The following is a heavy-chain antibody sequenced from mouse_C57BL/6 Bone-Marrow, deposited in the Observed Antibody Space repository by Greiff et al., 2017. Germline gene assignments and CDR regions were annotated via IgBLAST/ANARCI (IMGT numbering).Heavy chain of an antibody. Sequence: VQLKESGPVLVKPGASVKMSCKASGYTFTDYYMNWVKQSHGKSLEWIGVINPYNGGTSYNQKFKGKATLTVDKSSSTAYMELNSLTSEDSAVYYCARVGNHLANWDGFDYWGQGTTLTVSS. CDR3: ARVGNHLANWDGFDY. J-gene: IGHJ2*01. CDR1: GYTFTDYY. D-gene: IGHD4-1*01. V-gene: IGHV1-19*01. CDR2: INPYNGGT.